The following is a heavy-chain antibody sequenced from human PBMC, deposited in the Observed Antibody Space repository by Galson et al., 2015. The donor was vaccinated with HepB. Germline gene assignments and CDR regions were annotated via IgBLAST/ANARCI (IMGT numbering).Heavy chain of an antibody. CDR1: GGSFSGYY. CDR2: INHSGST. D-gene: IGHD2-8*02. Sequence: SETLSLTCAVYGGSFSGYYWSWIRQPPGKGLEWIGEINHSGSTNYNPSLKSRVTISVDTSKNQFSLKLSSVTAADTAVYYCARDRTLGFLGPDYWLYYMDVWGKGTTVTVSS. V-gene: IGHV4-34*01. CDR3: ARDRTLGFLGPDYWLYYMDV. J-gene: IGHJ6*03.